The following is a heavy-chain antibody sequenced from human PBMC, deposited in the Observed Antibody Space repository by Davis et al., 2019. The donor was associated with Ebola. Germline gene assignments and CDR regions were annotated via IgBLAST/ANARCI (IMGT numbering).Heavy chain of an antibody. J-gene: IGHJ4*02. CDR3: AVGQATIFGVVSPFDY. CDR2: IYYSGST. V-gene: IGHV4-31*03. CDR1: GGSISSGGYY. D-gene: IGHD3-3*01. Sequence: PSETLSLTCTVSGGSISSGGYYWSWIRQHPGKGLEWIGYIYYSGSTYYNPSLKSRVTISVDTSKNQFSLKLSSVTAADTAVYYCAVGQATIFGVVSPFDYWGQGTLVTVSS.